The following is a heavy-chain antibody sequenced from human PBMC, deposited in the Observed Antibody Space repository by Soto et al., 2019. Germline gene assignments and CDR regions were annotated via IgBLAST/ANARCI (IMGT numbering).Heavy chain of an antibody. Sequence: QITLKESGPTLVKPTQTLTLTCTFSGFSLRTSGVGVGWIRQPPGKALEWLALIYWDDDKRYSPSLKSSLTITKDTSKNQVVLTMTNRDPVDTATYYCANRDDLYYFDYWGQGTLVTVSS. CDR1: GFSLRTSGVG. J-gene: IGHJ4*02. CDR2: IYWDDDK. CDR3: ANRDDLYYFDY. V-gene: IGHV2-5*02. D-gene: IGHD2-21*02.